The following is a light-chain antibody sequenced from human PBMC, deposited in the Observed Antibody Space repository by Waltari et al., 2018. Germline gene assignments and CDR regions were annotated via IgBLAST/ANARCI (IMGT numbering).Light chain of an antibody. CDR3: QQYNNWPPT. J-gene: IGKJ4*01. V-gene: IGKV3-15*01. CDR2: GAS. CDR1: QSVSGD. Sequence: EVVMTQSPVTLSVSPGERATLSCRASQSVSGDLAWYQQKPGQAPRLLIYGASARATGIPVRFSGSGSCKEFTLTISSLQSEDLAIYYCQQYNNWPPTFGGGTKVEIK.